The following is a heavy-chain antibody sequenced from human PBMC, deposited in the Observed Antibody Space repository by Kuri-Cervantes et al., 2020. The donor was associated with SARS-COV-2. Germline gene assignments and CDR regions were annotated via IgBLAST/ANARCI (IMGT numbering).Heavy chain of an antibody. CDR1: GFTFGDYA. Sequence: GESLKISCTGSGFTFGDYAMSWFRQAPGKGLEWVAFIRYDGSNKYYADSVKGRFTISRDNSKNTLYLQMNSLRAEDTAVYYCATRDSGSYYSPTYSPHYFDYWGQGTLVTVSS. D-gene: IGHD3-10*01. CDR3: ATRDSGSYYSPTYSPHYFDY. J-gene: IGHJ4*02. V-gene: IGHV3-30*02. CDR2: IRYDGSNK.